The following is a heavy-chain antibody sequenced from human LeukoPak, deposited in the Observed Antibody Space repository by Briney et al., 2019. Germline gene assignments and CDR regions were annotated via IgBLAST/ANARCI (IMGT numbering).Heavy chain of an antibody. CDR2: IYYSGST. D-gene: IGHD3-3*02. Sequence: PSETLSLTCTVSGGSISSYYWSWIRQPPGKGLEWIGYIYYSGSTNYNPSLKSRVTISIDTSKNQFSLRLSSVTAADTAVYYCARDHLADYFDYWGQGTLVTVSS. J-gene: IGHJ4*02. CDR1: GGSISSYY. V-gene: IGHV4-59*01. CDR3: ARDHLADYFDY.